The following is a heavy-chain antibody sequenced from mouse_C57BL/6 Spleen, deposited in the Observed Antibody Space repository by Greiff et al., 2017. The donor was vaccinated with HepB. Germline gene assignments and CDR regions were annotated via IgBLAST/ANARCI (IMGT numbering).Heavy chain of an antibody. CDR1: GYTFTSYW. Sequence: VQLQQPGAELVMPGASVKLSCNASGYTFTSYWMHWVKQRPGQGLEWIGEIDPSDSYTNYNQKFKGKSTLTVDKSSSTAYMQLSSLTSEDSAVYYCARGTGRGFAYWGQGTLVTVSA. CDR2: IDPSDSYT. CDR3: ARGTGRGFAY. V-gene: IGHV1-69*01. J-gene: IGHJ3*01. D-gene: IGHD4-1*01.